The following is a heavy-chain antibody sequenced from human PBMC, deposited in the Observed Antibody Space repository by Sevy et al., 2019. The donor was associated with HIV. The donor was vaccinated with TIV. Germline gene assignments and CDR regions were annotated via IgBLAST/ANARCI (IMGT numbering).Heavy chain of an antibody. CDR3: ASHYYDYTGYYYPLHY. Sequence: GSLRLSCTASGFTFSRYAMYWVRQAPGKGLEWVAVISHDGNNKDYADSVKGRFTISRDNSKNTLYIQMTSLRAEDTAFYYCASHYYDYTGYYYPLHYWGQGTLVTVSS. D-gene: IGHD3-22*01. V-gene: IGHV3-30*01. CDR1: GFTFSRYA. CDR2: ISHDGNNK. J-gene: IGHJ4*02.